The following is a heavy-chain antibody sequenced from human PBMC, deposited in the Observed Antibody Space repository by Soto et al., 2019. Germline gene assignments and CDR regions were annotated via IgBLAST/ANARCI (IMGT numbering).Heavy chain of an antibody. J-gene: IGHJ4*02. D-gene: IGHD3-10*01. CDR2: INNDGSRA. V-gene: IGHV3-74*01. CDR1: GFTFRNNW. Sequence: EEQLVESGGGLVQPGESLRLSCVASGFTFRNNWMHWARQAPGKGLVLVAHINNDGSRAIYADSVKGRFTISRDNAKNTLFLLMDSLRVEDTAVYYCVNGGWLGDWGQGTLVTVSS. CDR3: VNGGWLGD.